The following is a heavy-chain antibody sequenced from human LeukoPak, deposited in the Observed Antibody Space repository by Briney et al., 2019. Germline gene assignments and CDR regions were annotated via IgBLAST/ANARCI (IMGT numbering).Heavy chain of an antibody. CDR1: GYSFTSNV. Sequence: ASVKVSCKASGYSFTSNVISWVRQAPGQGLEWMGRVSPYNGNTYYSQRFQDRVTITKDTSTGTAYMDLRNLRTDDTAMYYCARNGRVRRVVKDLFEYWGQGTLVAVSS. D-gene: IGHD3-10*01. CDR2: VSPYNGNT. V-gene: IGHV1-18*01. CDR3: ARNGRVRRVVKDLFEY. J-gene: IGHJ4*02.